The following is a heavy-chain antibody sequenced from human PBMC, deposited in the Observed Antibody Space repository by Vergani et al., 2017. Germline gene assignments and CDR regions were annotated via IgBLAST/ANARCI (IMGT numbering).Heavy chain of an antibody. V-gene: IGHV4-39*01. D-gene: IGHD3-22*01. CDR1: GGSISSSSYY. CDR3: ARHDVYYDSSVYFDY. CDR2: IDYSGSP. J-gene: IGHJ4*02. Sequence: QLQLQESGPGLVKPSETLSLTCTVSGGSISSSSYYWGWIRQPPGKGLEWIGSIDYSGSPSYNPSLKSRVTISVDTSKNQFSLKLSSVTAADTAVYYCARHDVYYDSSVYFDYWGQGTLVTVSS.